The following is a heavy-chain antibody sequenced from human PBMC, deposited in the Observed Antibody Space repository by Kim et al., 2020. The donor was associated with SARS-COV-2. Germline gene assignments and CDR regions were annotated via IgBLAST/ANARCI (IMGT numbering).Heavy chain of an antibody. D-gene: IGHD3-10*01. CDR2: INAGNGNT. Sequence: ASVKVSCKASGYTFTSYAMHWVRQAPGQRLEWMGWINAGNGNTKYSQKFQGRVTITRDTSASTAYMELSNLRSEDTAVYYCASPYYYGSGSRLYYYYGMDVWGQGTTVTVSS. V-gene: IGHV1-3*01. CDR1: GYTFTSYA. CDR3: ASPYYYGSGSRLYYYYGMDV. J-gene: IGHJ6*02.